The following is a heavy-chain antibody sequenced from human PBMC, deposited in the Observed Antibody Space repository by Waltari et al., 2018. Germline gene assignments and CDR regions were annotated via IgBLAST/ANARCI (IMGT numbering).Heavy chain of an antibody. CDR1: GGSIRSGGYY. CDR2: IYYSGST. CDR3: ARSLGYSYGEGY. Sequence: QVQLQESGPGLVKPSQTLSLTCTVSGGSIRSGGYYWSWLRQHPGKGLEWIGYIYYSGSTYYNPSLKSRVTISVDTSKNQFSLKLSSVTAADTAVYYCARSLGYSYGEGYWGQGTLVTVSS. V-gene: IGHV4-31*03. D-gene: IGHD5-18*01. J-gene: IGHJ4*02.